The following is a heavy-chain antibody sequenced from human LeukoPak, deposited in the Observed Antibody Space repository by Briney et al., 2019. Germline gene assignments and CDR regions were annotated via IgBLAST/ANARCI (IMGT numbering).Heavy chain of an antibody. CDR1: GFAFSSYA. CDR3: AREEMGGTTRSGALT. CDR2: IGGSGGST. J-gene: IGHJ5*02. V-gene: IGHV3-23*01. D-gene: IGHD1-14*01. Sequence: GGSLRLSCAVSGFAFSSYAMTWASQAPGKGLEWVSVIGGSGGSTYYADSVKGRFTISRDNAENSLYLQMNSLRAEDTAVYYCAREEMGGTTRSGALTWGQGTLVTVSS.